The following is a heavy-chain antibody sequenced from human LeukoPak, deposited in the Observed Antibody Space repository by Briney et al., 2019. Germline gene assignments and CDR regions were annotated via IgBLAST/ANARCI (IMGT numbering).Heavy chain of an antibody. Sequence: SETLSLTCTVSGGSISSYYWSWIRQPAGKGLEWLGRIYTSGSTNYNPSLKSRITMSVDTSKNQFSLKLSSVTAADTAVYYCASRYNWNYGAFDIWGQGTMVTVSS. D-gene: IGHD1-7*01. V-gene: IGHV4-4*07. J-gene: IGHJ3*02. CDR3: ASRYNWNYGAFDI. CDR1: GGSISSYY. CDR2: IYTSGST.